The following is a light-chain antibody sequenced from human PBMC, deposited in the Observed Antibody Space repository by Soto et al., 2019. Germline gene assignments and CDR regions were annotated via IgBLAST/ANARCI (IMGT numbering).Light chain of an antibody. J-gene: IGKJ1*01. Sequence: EIVLTQSPGTLSLSPGERATLSCRASQTLNRNYLAWYQQRPGQAPRLLIYAASSRATGIPDRFSGSGSGTDFTLTISRLESEDFAVYYCQQYDASKTFGQGTRVE. CDR3: QQYDASKT. CDR2: AAS. CDR1: QTLNRNY. V-gene: IGKV3-20*01.